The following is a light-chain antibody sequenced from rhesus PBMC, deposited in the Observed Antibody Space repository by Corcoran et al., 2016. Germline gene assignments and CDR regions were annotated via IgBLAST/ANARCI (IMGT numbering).Light chain of an antibody. CDR2: DSS. CDR3: QQESSWPLT. CDR1: LSVNSN. V-gene: IGKV3-35*01. Sequence: EIVMTQSPATLSLSPGERGTLSCRASLSVNSNLAWYQQKPGQAPRRLIDDSSNRATGIPARFSGSGSGTYFTLTISSLEPEGVGVYYCQQESSWPLTFGGGTKVEIK. J-gene: IGKJ4*01.